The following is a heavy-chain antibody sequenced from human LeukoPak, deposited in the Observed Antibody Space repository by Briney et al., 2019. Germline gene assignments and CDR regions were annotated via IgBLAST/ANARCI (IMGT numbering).Heavy chain of an antibody. CDR3: ARERYYYDSSGALIDY. V-gene: IGHV3-21*01. CDR2: ISSSSSYI. J-gene: IGHJ4*02. CDR1: GFTFSSYS. D-gene: IGHD3-22*01. Sequence: SGGSLRLSCAAPGFTFSSYSMNWVRQAPGKGLEWVSSISSSSSYIYYADSVKGRFTISRDNAKNSLYLQMNSLRAEDTAVYYCARERYYYDSSGALIDYWGQGTLVTVSS.